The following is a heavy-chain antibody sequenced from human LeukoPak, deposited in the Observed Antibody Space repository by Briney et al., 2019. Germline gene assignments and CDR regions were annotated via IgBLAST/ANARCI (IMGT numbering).Heavy chain of an antibody. D-gene: IGHD3-22*01. J-gene: IGHJ6*02. CDR3: ARAHYYYDSSGFPPYYYYGMDV. Sequence: SETLSLTCAVYGGSFSGYYWSWIRQPPGKGLEWIGEINHSGSTNYNPSLKSRVTISVDTSKNQFSLKLSSVTAADTAVYYCARAHYYYDSSGFPPYYYYGMDVWGQGTTVTVSS. CDR1: GGSFSGYY. CDR2: INHSGST. V-gene: IGHV4-34*01.